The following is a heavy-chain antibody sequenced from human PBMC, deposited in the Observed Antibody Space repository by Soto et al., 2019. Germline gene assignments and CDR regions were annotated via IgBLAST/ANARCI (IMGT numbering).Heavy chain of an antibody. CDR3: ARVPTYSNGLFYFDY. CDR1: GFTFSDYY. Sequence: QVQLVESGGGLVKPGGSLRLSCAASGFTFSDYYMSWIRQAPGKGLEWVSYILRRRGDTNYADSVKGRFTIARENAANSMFLQMNSLRAEDTAVYYCARVPTYSNGLFYFDYWGRGTLVTVSS. D-gene: IGHD6-19*01. J-gene: IGHJ4*02. CDR2: ILRRRGDT. V-gene: IGHV3-11*06.